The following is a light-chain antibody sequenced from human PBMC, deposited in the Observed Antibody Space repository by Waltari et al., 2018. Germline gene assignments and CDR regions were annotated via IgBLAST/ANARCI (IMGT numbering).Light chain of an antibody. Sequence: QSALTQPASVSGSPGQSITISCTGTISDIGDYNYVSWYQQYPGKAPTLIIFDVNKRSSGVSTRFSVSKSGNTASLTISGLQAEDEADYYCNSYTFSNTWVFGGGTKLTVL. J-gene: IGLJ3*02. CDR3: NSYTFSNTWV. CDR1: ISDIGDYNY. CDR2: DVN. V-gene: IGLV2-14*01.